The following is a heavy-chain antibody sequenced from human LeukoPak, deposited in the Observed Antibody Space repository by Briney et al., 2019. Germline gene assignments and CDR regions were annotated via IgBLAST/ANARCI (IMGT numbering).Heavy chain of an antibody. Sequence: SETLSLTCAVYGGSFSGYYWSWIRQPPGKGLEWIGEINHSGSTNYNPSLKSRVTISVDTSKNQFSLKLTSVTAADTAVYSCARVHCSGTMVCGYAYWGHGTLVTIST. CDR3: ARVHCSGTMVCGYAY. D-gene: IGHD2-15*01. CDR1: GGSFSGYY. CDR2: INHSGST. J-gene: IGHJ4*01. V-gene: IGHV4-34*01.